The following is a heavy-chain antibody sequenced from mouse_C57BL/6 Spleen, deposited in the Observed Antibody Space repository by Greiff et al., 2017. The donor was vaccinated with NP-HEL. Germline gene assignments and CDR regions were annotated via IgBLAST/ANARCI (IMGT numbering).Heavy chain of an antibody. CDR3: AREPNYCGSRYWWFDV. Sequence: VQLQQPGPGMVKPSQSLSLTCTVTGYSITSGYDWHWIRHLPGNKLEWMGYIRYSGSTNYNPSLKSRIPLTHDTSTNHFFLKLNSVTTEDTTTYYCAREPNYCGSRYWWFDVWGTGTTLTVSS. CDR1: GYSITSGYD. J-gene: IGHJ1*03. D-gene: IGHD1-1*01. V-gene: IGHV3-1*01. CDR2: IRYSGST.